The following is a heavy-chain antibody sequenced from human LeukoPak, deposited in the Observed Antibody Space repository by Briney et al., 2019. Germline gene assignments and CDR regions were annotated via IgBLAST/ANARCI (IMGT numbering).Heavy chain of an antibody. V-gene: IGHV3-7*01. D-gene: IGHD3-16*01. J-gene: IGHJ6*02. CDR3: ATYTHWVAGDV. CDR1: GFIFSKSW. CDR2: MNGDGSVK. Sequence: GGSLRLSCAASGFIFSKSWMSWVRQAPGKGREWVANMNGDGSVKDYVDSVKGRFTISRDNARQSLYLQMSDLRAEDTAVYYCATYTHWVAGDVWGQGTTVTVSS.